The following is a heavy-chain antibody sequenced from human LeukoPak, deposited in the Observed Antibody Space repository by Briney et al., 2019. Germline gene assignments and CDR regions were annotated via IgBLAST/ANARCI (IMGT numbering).Heavy chain of an antibody. CDR1: GYSFTNYW. D-gene: IGHD5-12*01. CDR2: IYTGDSDT. V-gene: IGHV5-51*01. CDR3: ARRDSGFEFFDY. Sequence: GESLKISCKGSGYSFTNYWIGWVRQMPGKGLEWMGIIYTGDSDTRYSPSVQGQVTISADKFISTAYLQWSSLEASDAAMYYCARRDSGFEFFDYWGQGTLVTVSS. J-gene: IGHJ4*02.